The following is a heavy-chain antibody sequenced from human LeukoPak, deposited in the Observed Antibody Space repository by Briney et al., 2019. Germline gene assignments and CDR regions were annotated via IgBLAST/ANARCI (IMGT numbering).Heavy chain of an antibody. D-gene: IGHD6-19*01. CDR2: LSYDGSNK. Sequence: GGSLRLSCAASGFTFSSYGMHWVRQAPGQGLEWVAVLSYDGSNKYYADSVKDRFTISRDNSKNTLYLQMSSLRAEDTAVYYCAKLAVADATFDYWGQGTLVTVSS. J-gene: IGHJ4*02. CDR3: AKLAVADATFDY. V-gene: IGHV3-30*18. CDR1: GFTFSSYG.